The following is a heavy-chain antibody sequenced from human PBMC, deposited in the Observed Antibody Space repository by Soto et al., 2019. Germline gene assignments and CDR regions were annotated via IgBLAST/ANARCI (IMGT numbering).Heavy chain of an antibody. CDR2: IYHRGSP. CDR3: ARVKHYNGSGRGGYYGMDV. CDR1: GGSISNVGHS. J-gene: IGHJ6*02. D-gene: IGHD3-10*01. Sequence: QLQLQESGSGLVKPSQTLSLTCTVSGGSISNVGHSWTWIRQPPAKGLEWIGYIYHRGSPYYNPSLKSRVTMSVDTFKNQFSLQLSSVTAADTAVYYCARVKHYNGSGRGGYYGMDVWGQGATVTVSS. V-gene: IGHV4-30-2*01.